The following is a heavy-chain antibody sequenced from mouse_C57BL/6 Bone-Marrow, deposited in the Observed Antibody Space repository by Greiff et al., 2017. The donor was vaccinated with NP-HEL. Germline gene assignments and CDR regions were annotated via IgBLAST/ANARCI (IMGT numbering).Heavy chain of an antibody. CDR1: GYTFTSYW. CDR3: AIFYYDYSYAMDY. J-gene: IGHJ4*01. Sequence: QVQLQQSGAELAKPGASVKLSCKASGYTFTSYWMHWVKQRPGQGLEWIGYINPSSGYTKYNQKFKDKATLTADKSSSTAYTQLSSLTYEDSAVYYCAIFYYDYSYAMDYWGQGTSVTVSS. D-gene: IGHD2-4*01. V-gene: IGHV1-7*01. CDR2: INPSSGYT.